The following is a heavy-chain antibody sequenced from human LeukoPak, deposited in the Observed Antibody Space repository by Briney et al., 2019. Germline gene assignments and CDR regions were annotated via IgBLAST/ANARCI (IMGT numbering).Heavy chain of an antibody. V-gene: IGHV4-34*12. CDR3: ASGAWATRLHS. CDR2: VFDGKTT. J-gene: IGHJ4*02. Sequence: SETLSLTCAVYGESLNYYYWSWIRQSPEKGPEWIGEVFDGKTTNYNPSLKSRVTISAVTSSNQFSLNLKSVTAADTAVYYCASGAWATRLHSWAQGTLVIVSS. CDR1: GESLNYYY. D-gene: IGHD5-24*01.